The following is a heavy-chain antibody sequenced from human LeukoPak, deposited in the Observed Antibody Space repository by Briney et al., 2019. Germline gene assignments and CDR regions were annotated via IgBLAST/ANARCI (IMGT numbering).Heavy chain of an antibody. J-gene: IGHJ4*02. D-gene: IGHD1-14*01. CDR2: ISGSGSST. V-gene: IGHV3-23*01. CDR1: GFTFSSYA. CDR3: ANYRS. Sequence: PGGSLRLSCTGSGFTFSSYAMSWVRQAPGKRLEWVSGISGSGSSTHYADSVKGRFTISRDNSKSTLYLQMSSLRDEDTAVYYCANYRSWGQGTLVTVSS.